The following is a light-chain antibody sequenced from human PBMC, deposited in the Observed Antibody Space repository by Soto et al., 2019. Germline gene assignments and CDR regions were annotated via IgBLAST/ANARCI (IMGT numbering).Light chain of an antibody. CDR2: YDS. CDR3: QVWDSRSDHPV. Sequence: SYELTQPPSVSVAPGKTARITCGGDTIGSKSVHWYQQKPGQAPVVVIYYDSDRPSGIPDLFSGSNSGNTATLTISRVEDGDEADYSCQVWDSRSDHPVFGGGTQLTVL. J-gene: IGLJ7*01. CDR1: TIGSKS. V-gene: IGLV3-21*01.